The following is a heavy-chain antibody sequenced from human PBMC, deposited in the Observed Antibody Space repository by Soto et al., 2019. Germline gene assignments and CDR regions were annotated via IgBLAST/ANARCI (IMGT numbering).Heavy chain of an antibody. CDR2: VGGNGLDT. V-gene: IGHV3-23*01. D-gene: IGHD3-9*01. CDR3: AGRTGYPFDY. J-gene: IGHJ4*02. Sequence: EVQLLESGGGLVQPGGCLRLSCAASGFIFSNYAMTWVRQAPGKGLEWVSAVGGNGLDTYYADSVKGRFTISRDNSKNTLYLQMNSLRAEDTAVYYCAGRTGYPFDYWGQGTLVTVSS. CDR1: GFIFSNYA.